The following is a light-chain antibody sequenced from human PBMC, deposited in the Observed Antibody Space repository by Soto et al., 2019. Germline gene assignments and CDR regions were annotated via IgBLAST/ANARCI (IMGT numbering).Light chain of an antibody. CDR3: QHYNSYSEA. Sequence: DNHMTQSPSTLSGYLGYSVPITCRASQTISSWLAWYRQKPGKAPKLLIYKASTLKSGVPSRFSGSGSGTEFTLTISSLQPDDFATYCCQHYNSYSEAFGQGTKVDIK. CDR1: QTISSW. V-gene: IGKV1-5*03. J-gene: IGKJ1*01. CDR2: KAS.